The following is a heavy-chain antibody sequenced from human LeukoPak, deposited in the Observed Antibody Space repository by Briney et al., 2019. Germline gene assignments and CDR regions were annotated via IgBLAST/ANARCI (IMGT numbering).Heavy chain of an antibody. CDR3: ARGSRGSSFDY. V-gene: IGHV1-69*13. CDR1: GYTFTGHH. J-gene: IGHJ4*02. D-gene: IGHD1-26*01. CDR2: IIPIFGTA. Sequence: ASVKVSCKASGYTFTGHHMHWVRQAPGQGLEWMGGIIPIFGTANYAQKFQGRVTITADESTSTAYMELSSLRSEDTAVYYCARGSRGSSFDYWGQGTLVTVSS.